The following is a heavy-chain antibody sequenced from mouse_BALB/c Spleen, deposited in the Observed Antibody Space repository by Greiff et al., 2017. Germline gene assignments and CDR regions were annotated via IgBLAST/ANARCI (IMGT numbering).Heavy chain of an antibody. V-gene: IGHV1-4*02. J-gene: IGHJ3*01. CDR1: GYTFTSYT. CDR3: AIYYDYFFAY. D-gene: IGHD2-4*01. CDR2: INPSSGYT. Sequence: QVQLQQSAAELARPGASVKLSCKASGYTFTSYTMHWVKQRPGQGLEWIGYINPSSGYTEYNQKFKDKTTLTADKSSSTAYMQLSSLTSEDSAVYYGAIYYDYFFAYWGQGTLVTVSA.